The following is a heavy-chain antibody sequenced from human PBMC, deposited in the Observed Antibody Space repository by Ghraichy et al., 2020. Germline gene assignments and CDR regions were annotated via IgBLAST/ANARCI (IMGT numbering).Heavy chain of an antibody. CDR2: IWYDGSKT. J-gene: IGHJ4*02. CDR3: ATPTGGSSF. Sequence: GGSLRLSCVATAFTFRTYGMHWIRQGPGKGLQWVAGIWYDGSKTYYVDSVRGRFTISRDNSKNTLYLQMNSLRVDDTAVYYCATPTGGSSFWGQGTLVTVSS. CDR1: AFTFRTYG. D-gene: IGHD1-14*01. V-gene: IGHV3-33*03.